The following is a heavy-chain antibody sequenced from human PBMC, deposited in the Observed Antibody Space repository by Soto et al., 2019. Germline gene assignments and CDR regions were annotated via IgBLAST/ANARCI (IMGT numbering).Heavy chain of an antibody. CDR3: ARANSGYASGLDY. V-gene: IGHV3-64D*08. CDR2: ISSNGGST. Sequence: PGGSLRLSCSASGFTSSSYAMHWVRQAPGKGLEYVSAISSNGGSTYYADSVKGRFTISRDNSKNTLYLQMSSLRAEDTAVYYCARANSGYASGLDYWGQGTLVTVSS. CDR1: GFTSSSYA. J-gene: IGHJ4*02. D-gene: IGHD5-12*01.